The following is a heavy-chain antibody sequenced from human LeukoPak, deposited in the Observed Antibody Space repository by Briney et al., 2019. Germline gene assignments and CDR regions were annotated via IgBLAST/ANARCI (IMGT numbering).Heavy chain of an antibody. CDR3: ARDVPTVQLWRTDAFDI. V-gene: IGHV4-38-2*02. CDR2: IYHSGST. CDR1: GYSISSGYY. J-gene: IGHJ3*02. Sequence: SETLSLTCTVSGYSISSGYYWGWIRQPPGKGLEWIGIIYHSGSTYFNQSLKSRATVSVDTSKNQFSLKLTSVTAADTAVYYCARDVPTVQLWRTDAFDIWGQGTMVTVSS. D-gene: IGHD5-18*01.